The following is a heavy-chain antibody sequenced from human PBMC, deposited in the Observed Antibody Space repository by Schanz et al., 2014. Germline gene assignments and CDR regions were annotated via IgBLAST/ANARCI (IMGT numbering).Heavy chain of an antibody. J-gene: IGHJ4*02. D-gene: IGHD3-16*02. Sequence: VQLVESGGGVVQPGRSLRLSCAASGFTFSSYALHWVRQAPGKGLEWLAYISDSGTDTNYADSVKGRFTISRDNSKNTLYLQVGNLSAEDTAVYFCARDNRYYQFDFWGQGALVTVSS. CDR1: GFTFSSYA. CDR2: ISDSGTDT. V-gene: IGHV3-48*01. CDR3: ARDNRYYQFDF.